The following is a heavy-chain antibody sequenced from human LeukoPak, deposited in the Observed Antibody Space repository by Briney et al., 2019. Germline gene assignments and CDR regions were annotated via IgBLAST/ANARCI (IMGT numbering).Heavy chain of an antibody. J-gene: IGHJ4*02. CDR3: ARRITGTLAPFDS. CDR2: VYHSGTT. CDR1: GASISGGYW. Sequence: SGTLSLTCAVSGASISGGYWWSWVRQPPGKGLEWIGEVYHSGTTTYNPSLRGRVTVSADKSENQFSLKMTSVTAADTAMYYCARRITGTLAPFDSWGQGTLVNVSS. V-gene: IGHV4-4*02. D-gene: IGHD1-20*01.